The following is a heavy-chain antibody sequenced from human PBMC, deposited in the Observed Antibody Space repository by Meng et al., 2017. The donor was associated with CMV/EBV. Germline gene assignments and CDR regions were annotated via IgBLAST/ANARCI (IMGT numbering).Heavy chain of an antibody. V-gene: IGHV4-34*01. CDR2: INHSGST. J-gene: IGHJ6*02. CDR3: ARGLNYYGMDV. Sequence: GSLRLSCATYGGSFSGYYWSWIRQPPGKGLAWSGEINHSGSTNYNPSLKSRVIISVDTSKNQFSLKLSSVTAADTAVYYCARGLNYYGMDVWGQGTTVTVSS. CDR1: GGSFSGYY.